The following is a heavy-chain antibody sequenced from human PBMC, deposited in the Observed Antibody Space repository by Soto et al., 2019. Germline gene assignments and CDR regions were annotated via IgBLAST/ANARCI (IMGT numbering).Heavy chain of an antibody. CDR2: INPSGGST. Sequence: ASVKVSCKASGYTFTSYYMHCVRQAPGQGLEWMGIINPSGGSTSYAQKFQGRVTTTRDTSTSTVYMELSSLRSEDTAVYYCARDIAAAGTFPDYWGQGTLVTVSS. V-gene: IGHV1-46*01. CDR1: GYTFTSYY. CDR3: ARDIAAAGTFPDY. J-gene: IGHJ4*02. D-gene: IGHD6-13*01.